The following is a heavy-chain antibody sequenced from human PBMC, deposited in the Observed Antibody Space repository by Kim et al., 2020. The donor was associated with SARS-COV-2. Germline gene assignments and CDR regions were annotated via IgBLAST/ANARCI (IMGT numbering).Heavy chain of an antibody. V-gene: IGHV1-69*13. CDR2: IIPIFGTA. CDR1: GGTFSSYA. J-gene: IGHJ6*02. CDR3: ARDSAATMVRRPNDYYYYGMDV. Sequence: SVKVSCKASGGTFSSYAISWVRQAPGQGLEWMGGIIPIFGTANYAQKFQGRVTITADESTSTAYMELSSLRSEDTAVYYCARDSAATMVRRPNDYYYYGMDVWGQGTTVTVSS. D-gene: IGHD3-10*01.